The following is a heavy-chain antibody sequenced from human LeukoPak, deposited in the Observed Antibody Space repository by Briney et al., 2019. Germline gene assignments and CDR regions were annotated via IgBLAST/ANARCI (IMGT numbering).Heavy chain of an antibody. V-gene: IGHV3-21*01. CDR3: ARGDSSAYYPYYFYY. CDR2: ISSSSSYI. J-gene: IGHJ4*02. D-gene: IGHD3-22*01. CDR1: GFTFSSYS. Sequence: GGSLRLSCAASGFTFSSYSMNWVRQAPGKGLEWVSSISSSSSYIYYADSVKGRFTISRDNAKNSLYLQMNSLRAEDTAVYYCARGDSSAYYPYYFYYWGQGTLVTVSS.